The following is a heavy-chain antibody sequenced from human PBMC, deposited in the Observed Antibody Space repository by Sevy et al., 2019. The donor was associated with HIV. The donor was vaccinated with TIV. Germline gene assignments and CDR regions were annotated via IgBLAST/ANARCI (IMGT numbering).Heavy chain of an antibody. CDR1: GFTFSDYY. CDR3: TKDSRVYSSSHFDY. CDR2: ISSGSTYI. J-gene: IGHJ4*02. Sequence: RGCLRLPCAASGFTFSDYYMTWIRQAPGKGLEWVSYISSGSTYINYADSVKGRFTISRDNAKNSLYLQMNSLRAEDTAVYYCTKDSRVYSSSHFDYWGQGTLVIVSS. V-gene: IGHV3-11*06. D-gene: IGHD6-13*01.